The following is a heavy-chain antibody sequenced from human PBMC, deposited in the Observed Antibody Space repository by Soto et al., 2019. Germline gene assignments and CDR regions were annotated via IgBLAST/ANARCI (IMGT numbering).Heavy chain of an antibody. CDR2: VHYTGTT. D-gene: IGHD3-10*01. Sequence: QLQLQESGPGLVMPSETLSLTCSVTGGSILSGSYYWGWIRQPPGKGLEWIASVHYTGTTNYNPSLKSRVTISADTSKNQFSLKLSSVTAADTAVYYCARRLWVGESYRFAPWGQGTLVTVSS. CDR3: ARRLWVGESYRFAP. CDR1: GGSILSGSYY. V-gene: IGHV4-39*01. J-gene: IGHJ5*02.